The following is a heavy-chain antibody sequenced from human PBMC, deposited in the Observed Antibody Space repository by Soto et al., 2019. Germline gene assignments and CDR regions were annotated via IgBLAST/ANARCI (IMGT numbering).Heavy chain of an antibody. Sequence: SETLSLTCTVSGGSISSYYWSWIRQPPGKGLEWIGYIYYSGSTNYNPSLKSRVTISVDTSKNQFSLKLSSVTAADNAVFYCARAWGGWVFDIWGQGTMVTVS. CDR2: IYYSGST. V-gene: IGHV4-59*01. J-gene: IGHJ3*02. CDR1: GGSISSYY. D-gene: IGHD3-10*01. CDR3: ARAWGGWVFDI.